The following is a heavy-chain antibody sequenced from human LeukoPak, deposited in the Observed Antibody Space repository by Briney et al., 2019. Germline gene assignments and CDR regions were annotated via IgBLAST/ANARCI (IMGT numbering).Heavy chain of an antibody. CDR1: GFTLSNYW. D-gene: IGHD1-26*01. V-gene: IGHV3-7*01. CDR3: ARDLGGRYSY. CDR2: IKQDGSEK. J-gene: IGHJ4*02. Sequence: GGSLRLSCAVSGFTLSNYWMSWVRQAPGKGLEWVASIKQDGSEKYYVDSVKDRFTISRDNAKNSLYLQMNSLRADDTAVYYSARDLGGRYSYWGQGTLVTVSS.